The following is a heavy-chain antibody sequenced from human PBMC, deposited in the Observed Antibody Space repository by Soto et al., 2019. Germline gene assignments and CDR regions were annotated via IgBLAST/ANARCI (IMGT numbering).Heavy chain of an antibody. CDR3: ASQYCTRGLCYPFDY. Sequence: GGSLRLSCAASGFTFSDYDMSWLRQAPGKGLEWVSSINYGDTTIYYADSVKGRFTISRDNAKNSLFLQMNSLRAEDTAVYYCASQYCTRGLCYPFDYWGQGTLVTVSS. CDR2: INYGDTTI. D-gene: IGHD2-8*01. J-gene: IGHJ4*02. CDR1: GFTFSDYD. V-gene: IGHV3-11*01.